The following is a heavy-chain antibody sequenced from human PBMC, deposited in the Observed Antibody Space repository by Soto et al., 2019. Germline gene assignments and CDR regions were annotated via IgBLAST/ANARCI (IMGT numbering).Heavy chain of an antibody. CDR2: VNHSGST. D-gene: IGHD2-2*01. Sequence: QVQLQQWGAGLLKPSETLSLSCAVYGGSFSGYYWTWIRQPPGKGLEWIGEVNHSGSTNYNPSLKSRVTISVDTSNNQFSLKMSSVTAADTSVYYCARGKGYCSTSSCRECGSCYYDYWGQGALVTVSS. J-gene: IGHJ4*02. V-gene: IGHV4-34*01. CDR1: GGSFSGYY. CDR3: ARGKGYCSTSSCRECGSCYYDY.